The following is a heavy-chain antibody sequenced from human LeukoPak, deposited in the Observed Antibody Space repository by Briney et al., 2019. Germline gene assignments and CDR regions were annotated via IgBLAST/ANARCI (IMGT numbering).Heavy chain of an antibody. V-gene: IGHV4-61*02. CDR2: IQSSGGA. D-gene: IGHD5-12*01. Sequence: PSETLSLTCTVSGGSISDGSFYWSWIRQPAGKGLEWIGRIQSSGGARYNPSLKSRVVISLDTSNNQFSLHVNSVTAADTALYYCARSVQGYSGYDYNWFDSWGQGTLVTVSS. CDR3: ARSVQGYSGYDYNWFDS. J-gene: IGHJ5*01. CDR1: GGSISDGSFY.